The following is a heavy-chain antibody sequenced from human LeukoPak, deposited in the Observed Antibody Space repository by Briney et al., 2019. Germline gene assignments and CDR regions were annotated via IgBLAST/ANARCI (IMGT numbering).Heavy chain of an antibody. J-gene: IGHJ4*02. CDR3: ARDLGSAGHGDY. CDR2: IIPILGIA. D-gene: IGHD6-13*01. CDR1: GGTFSSYA. Sequence: ASVKVSCKASGGTFSSYAISWVRQAPGQGLEWMGRIIPILGIANYAQKLQGRVTMTTDTSTSTAYMELRSLRSDDTAVYYCARDLGSAGHGDYWGQGTLVTVSS. V-gene: IGHV1-69*04.